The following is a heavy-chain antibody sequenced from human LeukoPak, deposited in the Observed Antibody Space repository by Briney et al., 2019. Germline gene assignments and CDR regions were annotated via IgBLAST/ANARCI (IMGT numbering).Heavy chain of an antibody. D-gene: IGHD2-2*01. CDR2: IYSSVT. CDR3: ARSVSSRFTSPRRPYYFDS. V-gene: IGHV3-53*01. J-gene: IGHJ4*02. Sequence: GGSLRLSCTVSGFTVSSNSMSWVRQAPGKGLEWVSFIYSSVTHYSDSVKGRFTISRDNSKNTLYLQMNSLRAEDTAVYYCARSVSSRFTSPRRPYYFDSWGQGTLVTVSS. CDR1: GFTVSSNS.